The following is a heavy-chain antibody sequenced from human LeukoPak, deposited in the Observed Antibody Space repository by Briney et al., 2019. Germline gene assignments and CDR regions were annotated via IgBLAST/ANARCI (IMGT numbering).Heavy chain of an antibody. V-gene: IGHV3-64*01. CDR1: GFTFSSYA. CDR3: EKDSGRDRYNLYYFDY. J-gene: IGHJ4*02. Sequence: GGSLRLSCAASGFTFSSYAMHWVRQAPGKGLEYVSAISSNGGSTYYANSVKGRLTISRDNSKNTLYLQMGILRAEDMAVYYCEKDSGRDRYNLYYFDYWGQGTLVTVSS. CDR2: ISSNGGST. D-gene: IGHD5-24*01.